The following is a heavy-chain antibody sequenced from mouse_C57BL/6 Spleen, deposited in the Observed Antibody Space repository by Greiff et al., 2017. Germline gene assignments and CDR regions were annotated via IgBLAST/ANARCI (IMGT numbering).Heavy chain of an antibody. Sequence: QQSCKASGYTFTSYWMHWVKQRPIQGLEWIGNIDPSDSETHYNQKFKDKATLTVDKSSSTAYMQLSSLTSEDSAVYYCAAGDYFDYWGQGTTLTVSS. V-gene: IGHV1-52*01. D-gene: IGHD4-1*01. CDR2: IDPSDSET. J-gene: IGHJ2*01. CDR3: AAGDYFDY. CDR1: GYTFTSYW.